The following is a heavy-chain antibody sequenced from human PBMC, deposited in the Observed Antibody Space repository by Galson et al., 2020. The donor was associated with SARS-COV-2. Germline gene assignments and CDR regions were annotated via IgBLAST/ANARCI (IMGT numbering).Heavy chain of an antibody. Sequence: ASVKVSCKASGYTFKSYGVNWVRQAPGQGLEWMGWISTYNGNTIYAQRLQGRVTMTTDTSTSTAYMELRSLRSDDTAVYYCAREVGADYKYGMDVWGQGTTVTVSS. CDR2: ISTYNGNT. J-gene: IGHJ6*02. D-gene: IGHD1-26*01. CDR3: AREVGADYKYGMDV. CDR1: GYTFKSYG. V-gene: IGHV1-18*01.